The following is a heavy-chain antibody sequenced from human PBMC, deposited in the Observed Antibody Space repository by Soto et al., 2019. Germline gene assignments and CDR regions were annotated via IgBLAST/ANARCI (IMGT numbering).Heavy chain of an antibody. CDR1: GYTFTSYG. Sequence: GESLKISCKASGYTFTSYGISWVRQAPGQGLEWMGWISAYNGNTNYAQKLQGRVTMTTDTSTSTAYMELRSLRSDDTAVYYCAREKYDFWSGYYKDYWGQGTLVTVSS. J-gene: IGHJ4*02. D-gene: IGHD3-3*01. V-gene: IGHV1-18*01. CDR2: ISAYNGNT. CDR3: AREKYDFWSGYYKDY.